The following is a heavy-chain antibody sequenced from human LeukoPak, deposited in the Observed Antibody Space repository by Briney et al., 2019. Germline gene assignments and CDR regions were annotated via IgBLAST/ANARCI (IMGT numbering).Heavy chain of an antibody. D-gene: IGHD6-13*01. Sequence: AGGSLRLSCVASGFIFSRYGMHWVRQAPGKGLEYVSAISNSGGNTYYANSVKGRFTISRDNSKNTLYLQMGSLRGEDMAVYYCARGLITGAAGTYYYYGMDVWGQGTTVTVSS. CDR1: GFIFSRYG. CDR2: ISNSGGNT. V-gene: IGHV3-64*01. J-gene: IGHJ6*02. CDR3: ARGLITGAAGTYYYYGMDV.